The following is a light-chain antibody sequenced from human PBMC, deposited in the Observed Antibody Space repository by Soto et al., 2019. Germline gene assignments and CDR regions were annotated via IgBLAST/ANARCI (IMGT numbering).Light chain of an antibody. V-gene: IGKV1-9*01. Sequence: DIQLTQSPSFLSASVGDRVTITCRASRGVSSYLAWFQQKPGKAPKLLIYGASTLQSGVPSRFSGNGYGADFTLTISSLRPEDFATYHCLQLDSYPYTFGQGTKLEIK. J-gene: IGKJ2*01. CDR3: LQLDSYPYT. CDR2: GAS. CDR1: RGVSSY.